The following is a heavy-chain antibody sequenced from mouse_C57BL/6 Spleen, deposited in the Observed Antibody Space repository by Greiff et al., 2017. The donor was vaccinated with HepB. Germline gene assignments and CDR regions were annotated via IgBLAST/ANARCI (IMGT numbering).Heavy chain of an antibody. D-gene: IGHD2-4*01. CDR3: VRQGGNYDGFAY. CDR2: IRSKSNNYAT. J-gene: IGHJ3*01. V-gene: IGHV10-1*01. Sequence: EVNVVESGGGLVQPKGSLKLSCAASGFSFNTYAMNWVRQAPGKGLEWVARIRSKSNNYATYYADSVKDRFTISRDDSESMLYLQMNNLKTEDTAMYYCVRQGGNYDGFAYWGQGTLVTVSA. CDR1: GFSFNTYA.